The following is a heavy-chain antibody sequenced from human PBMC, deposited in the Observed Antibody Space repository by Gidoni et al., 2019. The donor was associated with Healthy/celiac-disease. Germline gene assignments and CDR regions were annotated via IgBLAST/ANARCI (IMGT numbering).Heavy chain of an antibody. CDR3: ARETEGFDY. Sequence: EVQLVESGGGLVQPGGSLRLSCAASGFSFSTYWMHWVRHAPGKGLLWVSRINSDRSSTSYADSVKSRYTISRDNAKNTVYLQMNSLRVEDTAVYYCARETEGFDYWGQGTLVTVSS. CDR1: GFSFSTYW. CDR2: INSDRSST. V-gene: IGHV3-74*01. J-gene: IGHJ4*02.